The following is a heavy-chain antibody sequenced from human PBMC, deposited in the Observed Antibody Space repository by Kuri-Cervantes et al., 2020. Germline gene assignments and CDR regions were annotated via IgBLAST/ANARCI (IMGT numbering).Heavy chain of an antibody. V-gene: IGHV4-59*05. CDR1: GVSISIYN. J-gene: IGHJ6*03. CDR3: ARGSDARRKRYYYYMDV. D-gene: IGHD1-14*01. Sequence: SETLSLTCTVSGVSISIYNWSWIRQRAGKGLEWIGSIYYSGSTYYNPSLKSRVTISVDTSKNQFSLKLSSVTAADTAVYYCARGSDARRKRYYYYMDVWGKGTTVTVSS. CDR2: IYYSGST.